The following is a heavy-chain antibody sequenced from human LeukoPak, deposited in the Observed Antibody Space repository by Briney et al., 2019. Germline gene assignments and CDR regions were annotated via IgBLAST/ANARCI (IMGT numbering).Heavy chain of an antibody. CDR2: IYYSGST. D-gene: IGHD2-2*01. CDR1: GGSISSYY. CDR3: ARLTLYCSSTSCPDSPFDY. Sequence: SETLSLTCTVSGGSISSYYWSWIRQPPGKGLEWIGYIYYSGSTNYNPSLKSRVTISVDTSKNQFSLKLSSVTAADTAVYYCARLTLYCSSTSCPDSPFDYWGRGTLVTVSS. J-gene: IGHJ4*02. V-gene: IGHV4-59*01.